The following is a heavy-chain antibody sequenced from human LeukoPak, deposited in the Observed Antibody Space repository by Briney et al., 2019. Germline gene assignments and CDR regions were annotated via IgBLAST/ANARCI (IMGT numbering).Heavy chain of an antibody. V-gene: IGHV4-4*07. D-gene: IGHD1-26*01. J-gene: IGHJ5*02. CDR2: IYTSGRT. CDR1: GGSISSYY. Sequence: PSETLSLTCTVSGGSISSYYWSWIRQPAGKGLEWIGRIYTSGRTNYNPSLKSRVTMSVDTSKNQFSLKLSSVTAADTAVYYCASAAPVGARGNWVDPWGQGTLVTVSS. CDR3: ASAAPVGARGNWVDP.